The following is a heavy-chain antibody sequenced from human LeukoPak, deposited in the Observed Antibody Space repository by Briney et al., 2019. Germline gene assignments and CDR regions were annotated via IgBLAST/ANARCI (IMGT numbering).Heavy chain of an antibody. Sequence: PGGSLRLSCAASGFTFSSYAMHWVRQAPGKGLEWVANIKQDGSEKYYVDSVKGRFTISRDNAKNSLYLQMNSLRAEDTAVYYCTPKDCSSTSCYYNYWGQGTLVTVSS. D-gene: IGHD2-2*01. J-gene: IGHJ4*02. V-gene: IGHV3-7*01. CDR3: TPKDCSSTSCYYNY. CDR1: GFTFSSYA. CDR2: IKQDGSEK.